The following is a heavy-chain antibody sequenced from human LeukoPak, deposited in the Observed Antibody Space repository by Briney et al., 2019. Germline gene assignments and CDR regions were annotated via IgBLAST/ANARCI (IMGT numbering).Heavy chain of an antibody. CDR1: GGSISSYY. V-gene: IGHV4-59*01. CDR3: AREADPYCTNGVCSNWFDP. J-gene: IGHJ5*02. CDR2: IYYSGST. Sequence: SETLSLTCTVSGGSISSYYWSWIRQPPGKGLEWIGYIYYSGSTNYNPSLKSRVTISVDTSKNQFSLKLSSVTAADTAVYYCAREADPYCTNGVCSNWFDPWGQGTLVTVSS. D-gene: IGHD2-8*01.